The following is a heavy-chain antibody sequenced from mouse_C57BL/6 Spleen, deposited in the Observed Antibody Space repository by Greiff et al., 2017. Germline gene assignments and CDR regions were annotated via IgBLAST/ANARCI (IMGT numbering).Heavy chain of an antibody. V-gene: IGHV4-1*01. Sequence: EVKLLQSGGGLVQPGGSLKLSCAASGIAFSRYWLSWVRRAPGKGLEWIGEINPDSSTINYAPSLKDKFIISRDNAKNTLYLLRSKVRSEDTALYYSARPRTGTGYFDYGGQGSTRTVSS. CDR1: GIAFSRYW. CDR3: ARPRTGTGYFDY. D-gene: IGHD4-1*01. J-gene: IGHJ2*01. CDR2: INPDSSTI.